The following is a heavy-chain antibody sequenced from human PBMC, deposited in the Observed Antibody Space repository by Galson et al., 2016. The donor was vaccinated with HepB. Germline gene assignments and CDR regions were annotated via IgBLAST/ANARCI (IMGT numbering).Heavy chain of an antibody. D-gene: IGHD1-26*01. CDR2: IWRDGSNE. CDR1: GFTFSSPG. Sequence: SLRLSCAASGFTFSSPGMHWVRQAPGKGLEWVAVIWRDGSNENYADSVKGRFTIYRDNSRNTLYLQMNSLGVEDTAVYYCARDVGAAPFDFWGQGTLVTVSS. V-gene: IGHV3-33*01. J-gene: IGHJ4*02. CDR3: ARDVGAAPFDF.